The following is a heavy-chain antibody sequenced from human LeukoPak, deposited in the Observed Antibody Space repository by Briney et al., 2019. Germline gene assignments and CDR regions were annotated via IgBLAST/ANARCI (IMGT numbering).Heavy chain of an antibody. V-gene: IGHV4-59*01. Sequence: SETLSLTCTASGGSISNYFWRWIRQPPGKGLEWIGNIYYSGSTNYNPSLKRRVTISVDTSKNQFSLKLSSVTAADTAVYYCAGSSWSTYYDYYGMDVWGKGTTVTVSS. CDR1: GGSISNYF. CDR3: AGSSWSTYYDYYGMDV. D-gene: IGHD6-13*01. CDR2: IYYSGST. J-gene: IGHJ6*01.